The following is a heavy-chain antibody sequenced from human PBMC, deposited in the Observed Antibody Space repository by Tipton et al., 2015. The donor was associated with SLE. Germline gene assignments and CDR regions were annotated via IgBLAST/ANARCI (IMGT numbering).Heavy chain of an antibody. CDR1: GGSISSSSYY. CDR3: ARDPTGTMVRGVLP. CDR2: IYYSGNT. V-gene: IGHV4-39*02. J-gene: IGHJ5*02. Sequence: TLSLTCTVSGGSISSSSYYWGWIRQPPGKGLEWIGSIYYSGNTYYNPSLKSRVTISVDTSKNQFSLKLSSVTAADTAVYYCARDPTGTMVRGVLPWGQGTLVTVSS. D-gene: IGHD3-10*01.